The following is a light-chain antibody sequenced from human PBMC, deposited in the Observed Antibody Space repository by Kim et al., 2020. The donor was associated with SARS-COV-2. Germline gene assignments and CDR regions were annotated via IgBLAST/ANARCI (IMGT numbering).Light chain of an antibody. J-gene: IGLJ1*01. Sequence: SYELTQPPSVSVSPRQTASITCSGDKLGDKYACWYQQKPGQSPVLVIYQDSKRPSGIPERFSGSNSGNTATLTISGTQAMDEADYYCQAWDSSTARYVFGTGTKVTVL. CDR3: QAWDSSTARYV. CDR2: QDS. CDR1: KLGDKY. V-gene: IGLV3-1*01.